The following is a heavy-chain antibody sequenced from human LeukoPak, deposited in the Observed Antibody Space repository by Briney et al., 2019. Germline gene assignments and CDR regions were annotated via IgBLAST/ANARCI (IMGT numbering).Heavy chain of an antibody. CDR3: ARVTYHYDSSGYWDAFDI. D-gene: IGHD3-22*01. CDR2: ISYDGSNK. V-gene: IGHV3-30*04. J-gene: IGHJ3*02. CDR1: GFTVNSYA. Sequence: GGPLRLSCDASGFTVNSYAMNWVRQAPGKGLEWVAVISYDGSNKYYADSVKGRFTISRDNSKNTLYLHMNSLRAGDTAVYYCARVTYHYDSSGYWDAFDIWGQGTMVTVSS.